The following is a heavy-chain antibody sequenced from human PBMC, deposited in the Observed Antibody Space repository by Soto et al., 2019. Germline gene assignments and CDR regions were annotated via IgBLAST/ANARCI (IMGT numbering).Heavy chain of an antibody. CDR2: IATYNSNK. D-gene: IGHD3-10*01. Sequence: HLVQSGPEVKKPGASVTVSCKTSGDTFTNFGLSWVRQAPGQGLEWMVWIATYNSNKNYAQKFQGRLTLNTDTSTSTGYMELKSLKYDDTAVYYCARVLRGVVNWFDPWGQGTLVTVSS. J-gene: IGHJ5*02. CDR1: GDTFTNFG. CDR3: ARVLRGVVNWFDP. V-gene: IGHV1-18*01.